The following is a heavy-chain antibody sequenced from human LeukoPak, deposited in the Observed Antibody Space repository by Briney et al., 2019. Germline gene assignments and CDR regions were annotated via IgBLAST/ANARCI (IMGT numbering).Heavy chain of an antibody. Sequence: PGGSLRLSCAASGFTFSNYWMGWVRQAPGKRLEWVANMNIDGSEKYYADSVEGRFSISRDNARNSVYLQMASLRVEDTAVYYCARDPVEWELLLDYWGQGTLVTVSS. V-gene: IGHV3-7*01. CDR2: MNIDGSEK. J-gene: IGHJ4*02. CDR1: GFTFSNYW. CDR3: ARDPVEWELLLDY. D-gene: IGHD1-26*01.